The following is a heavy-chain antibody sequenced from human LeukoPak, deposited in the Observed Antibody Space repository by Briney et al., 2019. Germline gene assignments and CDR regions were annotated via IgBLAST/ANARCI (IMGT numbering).Heavy chain of an antibody. CDR1: GGSFSGYY. CDR2: INHSGST. CDR3: ARGGGITIVVVTAIRPLDY. Sequence: SETLSPTCAVYGGSFSGYYWSWIRQPPGKGLEWIGEINHSGSTNYNPSLKSRVTISVDTSKNQFSLKLSSVTAADTAVYYCARGGGITIVVVTAIRPLDYWGQGTLVTVSS. V-gene: IGHV4-34*01. J-gene: IGHJ4*02. D-gene: IGHD2-21*02.